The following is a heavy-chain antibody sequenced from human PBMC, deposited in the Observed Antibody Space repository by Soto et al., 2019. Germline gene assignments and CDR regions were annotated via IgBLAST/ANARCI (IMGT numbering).Heavy chain of an antibody. V-gene: IGHV3-23*01. J-gene: IGHJ3*01. CDR3: AKRSSWTAFDV. CDR2: ISGSGGTT. D-gene: IGHD6-13*01. CDR1: GFTFSSYV. Sequence: EVQLLESGGGLVQPGGSLRLSCAASGFTFSSYVMSWVRQAPGKGLQWVSTISGSGGTTYYADSVKGRFTISRDNSNNTLSLQLSSLSVDDTAVYYCAKRSSWTAFDVWGQGTMVTVSS.